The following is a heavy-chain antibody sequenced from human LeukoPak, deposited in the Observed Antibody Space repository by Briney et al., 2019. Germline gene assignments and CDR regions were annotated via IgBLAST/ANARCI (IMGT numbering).Heavy chain of an antibody. V-gene: IGHV4-38-2*02. CDR3: ARGGDSSRYFDY. D-gene: IGHD3-16*02. CDR2: IYHSGST. J-gene: IGHJ4*02. CDR1: GYSISSGYY. Sequence: SETLSLTCTVSGYSISSGYYWGWIRQPPGKGLEWIGSIYHSGSTYYNPSLKSRVTISVDTSKNQFSLKLSSVTAADTAVYYCARGGDSSRYFDYWGQGALVTVSS.